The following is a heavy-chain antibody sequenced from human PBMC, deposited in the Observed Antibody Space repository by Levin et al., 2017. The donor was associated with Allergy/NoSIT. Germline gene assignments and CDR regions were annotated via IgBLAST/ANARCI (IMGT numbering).Heavy chain of an antibody. D-gene: IGHD6-13*01. CDR1: GGSFSGYD. Sequence: SQTLSLTCAVYGGSFSGYDWSWIRPSPGKGLEWIGEIDHSGSTNYNPSLKSRVTISVDTSKNQVSLKVNSVTAADTAVYFCARARGQQQSGIDPWGQGTLVTVSS. CDR2: IDHSGST. J-gene: IGHJ5*02. V-gene: IGHV4-34*01. CDR3: ARARGQQQSGIDP.